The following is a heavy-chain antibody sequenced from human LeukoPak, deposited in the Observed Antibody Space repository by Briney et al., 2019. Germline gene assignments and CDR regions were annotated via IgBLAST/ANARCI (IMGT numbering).Heavy chain of an antibody. V-gene: IGHV1-18*01. CDR3: ARLDVLGGVAFWFDP. D-gene: IGHD3-10*01. CDR1: GYTFTSYG. Sequence: ASVKVSCKASGYTFTSYGISWVRQAPGQGLEWMGWISAYNGNTNYAQKLQGRVTMTTDTSTSTAYMELRSPRSDDTAVYYCARLDVLGGVAFWFDPWGQGTLVTVSS. J-gene: IGHJ5*02. CDR2: ISAYNGNT.